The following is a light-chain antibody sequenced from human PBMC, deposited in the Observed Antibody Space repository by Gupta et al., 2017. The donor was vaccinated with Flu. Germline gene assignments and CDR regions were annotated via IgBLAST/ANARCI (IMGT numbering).Light chain of an antibody. CDR1: TSDVGGYNS. V-gene: IGLV2-14*01. J-gene: IGLJ2*01. CDR3: SSYTSGSTLVVA. CDR2: DVS. Sequence: QSALTQPASVSGSPGQSITISCTGTTSDVGGYNSVSWYQQRPGTAPKLMIYDVSNRPSGISNRFSGSKSGNTASLTISGLQAEDEAEYDCSSYTSGSTLVVAFGGGTKLTVL.